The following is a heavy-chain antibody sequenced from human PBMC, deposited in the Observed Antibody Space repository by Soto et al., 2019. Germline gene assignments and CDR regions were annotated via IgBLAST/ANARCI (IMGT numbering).Heavy chain of an antibody. CDR1: GYTFTSYG. D-gene: IGHD3-3*01. J-gene: IGHJ4*01. CDR2: ISAYNGNT. V-gene: IGHV1-18*04. Sequence: ASVKVSCKDSGYTFTSYGISWVRQAPGQGLEWLGWISAYNGNTNYAQKLQGRVTMTTDTSTSAAYMELSRRASDDTAVYYCARGGKLFGVVQIPFEYCGLGTLVTVS. CDR3: ARGGKLFGVVQIPFEY.